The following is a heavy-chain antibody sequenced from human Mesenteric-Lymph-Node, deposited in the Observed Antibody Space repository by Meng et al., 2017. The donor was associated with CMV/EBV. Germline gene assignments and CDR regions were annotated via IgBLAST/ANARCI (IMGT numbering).Heavy chain of an antibody. Sequence: GSLRLSCTVSGDSISRYYWTWIRQPLGKGLEWIGYMYYSGSTYFNPSLKSRATISEDASKNQVSLRLTSVTVADTAVYYCAASIHPEIHYYYGVDVWGQGTTVTVSS. V-gene: IGHV4-59*01. J-gene: IGHJ6*02. D-gene: IGHD5-18*01. CDR1: GDSISRYY. CDR2: MYYSGST. CDR3: AASIHPEIHYYYGVDV.